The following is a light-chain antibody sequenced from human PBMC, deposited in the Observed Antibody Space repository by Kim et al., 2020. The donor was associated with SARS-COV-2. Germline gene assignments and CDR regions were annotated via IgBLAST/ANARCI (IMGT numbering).Light chain of an antibody. CDR2: DAS. J-gene: IGKJ5*01. CDR3: QQYDTYPIT. Sequence: ASVDDRVIITCRASQGGRSHLAWYQQKPGKAPRPLIYDASTLRGGVPSRFSGSGSGTEYTLTITGLQPEDFATYYCQQYDTYPITFGQGTRLEIK. V-gene: IGKV1-16*01. CDR1: QGGRSH.